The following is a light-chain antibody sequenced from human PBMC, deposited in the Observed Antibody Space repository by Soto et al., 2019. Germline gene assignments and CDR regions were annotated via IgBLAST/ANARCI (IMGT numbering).Light chain of an antibody. CDR2: KAS. Sequence: DIQMTQSPSTLSASVGDRVTITCRASKSISSWLAWYQQKPGKAPKLLIYKASSLESGVASSFSGSGSGTEFTLTISSLQPDDFATYYCQQYNIYSRTFGQGTKVEIK. J-gene: IGKJ1*01. CDR1: KSISSW. CDR3: QQYNIYSRT. V-gene: IGKV1-5*03.